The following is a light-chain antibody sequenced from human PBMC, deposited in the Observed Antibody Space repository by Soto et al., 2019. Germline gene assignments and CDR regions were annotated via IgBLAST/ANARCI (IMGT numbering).Light chain of an antibody. CDR3: QQYGSAHTWT. Sequence: ETGSYQSPGILPLPHGERATLSCRASQSVSSSYLAWYQQKPGQAPRLLIYGASSRATGIPDRFSGSGSGTDFTLTISRLEPEDFAVYYCQQYGSAHTWTFGQGTKVDI. CDR1: QSVSSSY. V-gene: IGKV3-20*01. CDR2: GAS. J-gene: IGKJ1*01.